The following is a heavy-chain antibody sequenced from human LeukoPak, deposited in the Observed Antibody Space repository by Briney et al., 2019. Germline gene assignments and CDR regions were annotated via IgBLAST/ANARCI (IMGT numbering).Heavy chain of an antibody. CDR3: ARDYCGSGSYYSSPTTGWFDP. Sequence: SETLSLTCTVSGGSISSYYWSWIRQPAGKGLEWIGRIYTSGSTNYNPSLKSRVTMSVDTSKNQFSLKLSSVTAADTAVYYCARDYCGSGSYYSSPTTGWFDPWGQGTLVTVSS. D-gene: IGHD3-10*01. J-gene: IGHJ5*02. V-gene: IGHV4-4*07. CDR2: IYTSGST. CDR1: GGSISSYY.